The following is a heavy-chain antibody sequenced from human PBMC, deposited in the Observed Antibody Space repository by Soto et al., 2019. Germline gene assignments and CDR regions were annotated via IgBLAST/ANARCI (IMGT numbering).Heavy chain of an antibody. CDR1: CRSINRYY. V-gene: IGHV4-59*08. D-gene: IGHD3-9*01. Sequence: PSETLSHTCHVSCRSINRYYWSWIRLPPGRGPEYVGYISYSGSTNYNPSLKGRITMSLDTSKNQFSLKLSSVTAVDTAVYYCASLNFDLLTGYYAFDFWGQGTMVT. CDR2: ISYSGST. CDR3: ASLNFDLLTGYYAFDF. J-gene: IGHJ3*01.